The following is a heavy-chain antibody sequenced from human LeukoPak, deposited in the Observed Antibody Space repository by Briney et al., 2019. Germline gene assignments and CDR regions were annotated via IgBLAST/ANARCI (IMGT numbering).Heavy chain of an antibody. Sequence: GGSLRLSCAGSGFTFSSYSMNWVRQAPGKGLEWVSYISSSSSTIYYADSVKGRFTISRDNAKNSLYLQMNSLRAEDTAVYYCARGQYPDYYYYMDVWGKGTTVTVSS. D-gene: IGHD4-11*01. CDR3: ARGQYPDYYYYMDV. J-gene: IGHJ6*03. V-gene: IGHV3-48*01. CDR2: ISSSSSTI. CDR1: GFTFSSYS.